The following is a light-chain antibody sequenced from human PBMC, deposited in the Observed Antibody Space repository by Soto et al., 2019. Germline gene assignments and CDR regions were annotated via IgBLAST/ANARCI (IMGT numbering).Light chain of an antibody. CDR3: SSYTSSSTYV. V-gene: IGLV2-14*01. CDR1: ISDVGGYSY. J-gene: IGLJ1*01. CDR2: EVN. Sequence: QSVLTQPASVSGSPGQSITISCTGTISDVGGYSYVSWSQQHPGKAPQLMIYEVNKRPSGVSNRFSGSKSGNTASLTISGLQAEDEADYYCSSYTSSSTYVFGTGTKVTVL.